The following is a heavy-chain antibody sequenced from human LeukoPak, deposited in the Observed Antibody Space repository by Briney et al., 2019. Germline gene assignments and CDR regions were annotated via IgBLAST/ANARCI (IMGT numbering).Heavy chain of an antibody. CDR3: AKGEDRTLGPHLRFEY. CDR1: GFTFSSYV. V-gene: IGHV3-23*01. CDR2: ISGSGGTT. D-gene: IGHD1-26*01. J-gene: IGHJ4*02. Sequence: PGGSLRLSCAASGFTFSSYVMTWVRQAPKMGLEWVSGISGSGGTTYYADSVKGRFTVSRDNSKNTVYLQMDSLRAEDTAVYYCAKGEDRTLGPHLRFEYWGQGTLVTVSS.